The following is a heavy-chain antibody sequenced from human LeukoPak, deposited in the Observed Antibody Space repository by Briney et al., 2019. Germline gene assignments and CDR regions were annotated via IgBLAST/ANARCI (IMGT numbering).Heavy chain of an antibody. J-gene: IGHJ4*02. CDR1: GYSISSGYY. D-gene: IGHD3-10*01. CDR2: IYHSGST. CDR3: ARGISGASSLPFDY. Sequence: SETLSLTCAVSGYSISSGYYWGWIRQPPGKGLEWIGSIYHSGSTYYNPSLKSRVTISVDTSKNQFSLKLSSVTAADTAVYYCARGISGASSLPFDYWGQGTLVTVSS. V-gene: IGHV4-38-2*01.